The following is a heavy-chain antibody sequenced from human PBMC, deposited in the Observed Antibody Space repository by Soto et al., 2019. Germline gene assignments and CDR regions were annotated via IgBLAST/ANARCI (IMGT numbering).Heavy chain of an antibody. V-gene: IGHV3-48*01. CDR2: IRRHTSVT. Sequence: GGSLRLSCAAFGLTLSTSSMNWVRQAPGRGLEWISYIRRHTSVTAYADSVKGRFTISRDSAKNTLYLHMNSLRSEDTGVYYCARGDREDILVVVGARPGEYGIDIWGQGTTVTISS. CDR1: GLTLSTSS. J-gene: IGHJ6*02. D-gene: IGHD2-15*01. CDR3: ARGDREDILVVVGARPGEYGIDI.